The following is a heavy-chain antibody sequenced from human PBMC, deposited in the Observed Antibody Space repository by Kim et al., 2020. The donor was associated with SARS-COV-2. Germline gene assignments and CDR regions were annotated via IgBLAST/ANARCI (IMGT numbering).Heavy chain of an antibody. CDR1: GFTISSSY. V-gene: IGHV3-53*01. D-gene: IGHD5-18*01. CDR2: IYIAGST. Sequence: GGSLRLSCAASGFTISSSYMTWVRQAPGKGLEWVSVIYIAGSTSYTASVKGRFSISRDNSKNTLYLQMNSLRAEDTAVYYCARGSSYGYPFDNWGQGTLVTVSS. J-gene: IGHJ4*02. CDR3: ARGSSYGYPFDN.